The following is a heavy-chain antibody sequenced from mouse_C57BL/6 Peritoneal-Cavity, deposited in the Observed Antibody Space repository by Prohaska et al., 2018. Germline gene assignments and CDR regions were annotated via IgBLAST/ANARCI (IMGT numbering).Heavy chain of an antibody. D-gene: IGHD1-1*01. CDR2: IHPNSGNT. V-gene: IGHV1-64*01. CDR1: GYTFTNYW. J-gene: IGHJ2*02. Sequence: QVQLQQPGAELVKPGASVKLSCKASGYTFTNYWMHWVKQRTGQGIEWIDMIHPNSGNTNYTVKFKNEATLTVDTSSSIVFMPLSSLTSEDSALYYCARSWYYGSRYFAYWGQGTFLTVS. CDR3: ARSWYYGSRYFAY.